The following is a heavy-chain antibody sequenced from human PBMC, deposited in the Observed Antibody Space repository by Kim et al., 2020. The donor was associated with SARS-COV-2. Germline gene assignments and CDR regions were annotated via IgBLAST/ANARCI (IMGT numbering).Heavy chain of an antibody. Sequence: GGSLRLSCAASGFTFSNAWMTWVRQAPGKGLEWVGRIKSESDGGATDYAAPVKGRFTISRDDSKNTLYLQMNSLKTEDTAVYYCTFGGSLSDYWGQGTLVIVSS. CDR3: TFGGSLSDY. J-gene: IGHJ4*02. V-gene: IGHV3-15*01. D-gene: IGHD3-10*01. CDR2: IKSESDGGAT. CDR1: GFTFSNAW.